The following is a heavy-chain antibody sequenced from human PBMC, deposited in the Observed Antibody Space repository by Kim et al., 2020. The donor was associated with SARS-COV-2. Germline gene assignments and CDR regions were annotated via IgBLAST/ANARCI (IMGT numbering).Heavy chain of an antibody. CDR3: AKEGGGCSSTSCYYLAAENYYYGMDV. CDR1: GFTFSSYA. V-gene: IGHV3-23*01. CDR2: ISGSGGST. J-gene: IGHJ6*02. Sequence: GGSLRLSCAASGFTFSSYAMSWVRQAPGKGLEWVSAISGSGGSTYYADSVKGRFTISRDNSKNTLYLQMNSLRAEDTAVYYCAKEGGGCSSTSCYYLAAENYYYGMDVWGQGTTVTVSS. D-gene: IGHD2-2*01.